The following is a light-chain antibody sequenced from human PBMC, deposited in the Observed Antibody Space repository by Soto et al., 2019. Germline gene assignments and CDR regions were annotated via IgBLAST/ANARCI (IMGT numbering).Light chain of an antibody. CDR1: SSDVGAYNY. J-gene: IGLJ1*01. CDR2: EVS. CDR3: CSYGGSSTFDV. V-gene: IGLV2-14*01. Sequence: QSVLTQPASVSASPGQSITISCTGTSSDVGAYNYVSWYQRHPGKAPKLLIFEVSYRPSGVSSRFSGSKSGNTASLTISGLQAEDEADYYCCSYGGSSTFDVYGTGTKVTVL.